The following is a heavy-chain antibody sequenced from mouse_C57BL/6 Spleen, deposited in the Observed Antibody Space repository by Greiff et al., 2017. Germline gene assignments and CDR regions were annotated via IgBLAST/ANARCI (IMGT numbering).Heavy chain of an antibody. D-gene: IGHD1-1*01. CDR2: ISNGGGST. J-gene: IGHJ3*01. V-gene: IGHV5-12*01. CDR1: GFTFSDYY. Sequence: EVMLVESGGGLVQPGGSLKLSCAASGFTFSDYYMYWVRQTPEKRLEWVAYISNGGGSTYYPDTVKGRFTISRDNAKNTLYLQMSRLKSEDTAMYYCARLDGSSLFAYWGQGTLVTVSA. CDR3: ARLDGSSLFAY.